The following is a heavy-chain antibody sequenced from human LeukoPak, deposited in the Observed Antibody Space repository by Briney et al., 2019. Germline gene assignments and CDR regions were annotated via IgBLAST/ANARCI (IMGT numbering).Heavy chain of an antibody. CDR3: ARGHKGVRVHFDY. D-gene: IGHD3-10*01. Sequence: PSETLSLTCAVYGGSFSGYYWSWIRQPPGKGLEWIGEINHSGSTNYNPHLKSRVTISVDTSKNQFSLKLSSVTAADTAVYYCARGHKGVRVHFDYWGQGTLVTVSS. V-gene: IGHV4-34*01. CDR1: GGSFSGYY. CDR2: INHSGST. J-gene: IGHJ4*02.